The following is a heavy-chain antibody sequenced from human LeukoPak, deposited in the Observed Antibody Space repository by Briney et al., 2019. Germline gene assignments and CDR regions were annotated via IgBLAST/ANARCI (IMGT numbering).Heavy chain of an antibody. Sequence: SETLSLTCTVSGGSISTYYWSWIRQPPGKGLEWIGYIYYSGRNNYNPSLKSRVTISVDTSKNQFSLKLSSVTAADTAVYYCARSSSSDYYYYYYMGVWGKGTTVTVSS. CDR2: IYYSGRN. CDR1: GGSISTYY. D-gene: IGHD6-6*01. V-gene: IGHV4-59*01. J-gene: IGHJ6*03. CDR3: ARSSSSDYYYYYYMGV.